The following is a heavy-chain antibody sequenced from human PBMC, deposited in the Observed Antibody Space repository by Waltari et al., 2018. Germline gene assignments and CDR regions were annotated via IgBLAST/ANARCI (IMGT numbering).Heavy chain of an antibody. D-gene: IGHD4-17*01. CDR3: ARVRVRGLRGQATGGYNYYGMDV. CDR1: GGTFSSYA. V-gene: IGHV1-69*05. Sequence: QVQLVQSGAEVKKPGSSVKVSCKASGGTFSSYAISWVRQAPGQGLAWMGGIIPIFGTANYAQKCQYIVRITTDESTSTAEMSQSSMRYEETAVYYGARVRVRGLRGQATGGYNYYGMDVWGQGTTVTVSS. J-gene: IGHJ6*02. CDR2: IIPIFGTA.